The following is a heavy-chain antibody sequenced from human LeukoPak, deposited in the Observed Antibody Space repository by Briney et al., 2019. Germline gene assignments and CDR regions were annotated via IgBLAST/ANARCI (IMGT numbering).Heavy chain of an antibody. D-gene: IGHD6-19*01. CDR1: GGSISSYY. CDR2: IYYSGST. J-gene: IGHJ4*02. Sequence: SETLSLTCTVSGGSISSYYWSWIRQPPGKGLEWIGYIYYSGSTNYNPSLKSRVTISVDTSKDQFSLKLSSVTAADTAVYYCARLSSSGWYYFDYWGQGTLVTVSS. CDR3: ARLSSSGWYYFDY. V-gene: IGHV4-59*08.